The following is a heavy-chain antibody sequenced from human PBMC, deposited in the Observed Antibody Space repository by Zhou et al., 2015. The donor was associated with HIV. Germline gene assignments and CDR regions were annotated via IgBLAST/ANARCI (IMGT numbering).Heavy chain of an antibody. CDR2: IIPILRTA. D-gene: IGHD3-22*01. CDR1: GGTFSNSA. V-gene: IGHV1-69*06. CDR3: ATQEGETYYPDSSGHYGLE. Sequence: QVQLVQSGAEVKKPGSSVTVSCKPSGGTFSNSAISWVRQAPGQGLEWMGGIIPILRTANYAQKFQGRVTINADKSTSVVYMKLSSLRHEDTAVYYCATQEGETYYPDSSGHYGLEWGQGTLVTVSS. J-gene: IGHJ4*02.